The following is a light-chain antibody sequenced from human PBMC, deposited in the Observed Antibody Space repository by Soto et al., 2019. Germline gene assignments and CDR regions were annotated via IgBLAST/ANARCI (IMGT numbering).Light chain of an antibody. V-gene: IGKV1-39*01. J-gene: IGKJ4*01. CDR1: QRMSGW. Sequence: DTQMTESPSSVSPSVWDTVTITCRGRQRMSGWLAWHQQKPGKAPNLLIYAASTLQSGVPARFSGGGSGTDFTLTISSLQPEDFVTYFCQQSFSFPATFGGGTKVDIK. CDR2: AAS. CDR3: QQSFSFPAT.